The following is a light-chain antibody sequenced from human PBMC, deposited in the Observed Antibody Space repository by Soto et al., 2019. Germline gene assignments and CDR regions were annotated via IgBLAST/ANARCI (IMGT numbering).Light chain of an antibody. CDR1: QTISTW. J-gene: IGKJ1*01. CDR2: DAS. Sequence: DIQVTQSPPTLSASVGYIVTITCRASQTISTWMAWYQQKPGKAPKLLVYDASTLQSGVASRFSGSGSGTEFTLIISGLQPDDSATYYCQQYTNTNNPWMFGQGTKVDIK. CDR3: QQYTNTNNPWM. V-gene: IGKV1-5*01.